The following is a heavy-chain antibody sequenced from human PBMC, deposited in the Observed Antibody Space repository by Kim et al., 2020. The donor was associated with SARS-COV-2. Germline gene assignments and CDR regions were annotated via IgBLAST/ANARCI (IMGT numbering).Heavy chain of an antibody. CDR3: AKDPLRFLEWFIPESYGMDV. D-gene: IGHD3-3*01. CDR2: ISYDGSNK. J-gene: IGHJ6*02. V-gene: IGHV3-30*18. Sequence: GGSLRLSCAASGFTFSSYGMHWVRQAPGKGLEWVAVISYDGSNKYYADSVKGRFTISRDNSKNTLYLQMNSLRAEDTAVYYCAKDPLRFLEWFIPESYGMDVWGQGTTVTVSS. CDR1: GFTFSSYG.